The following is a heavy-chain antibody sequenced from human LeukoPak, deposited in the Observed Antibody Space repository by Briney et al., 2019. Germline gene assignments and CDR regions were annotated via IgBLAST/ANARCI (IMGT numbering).Heavy chain of an antibody. Sequence: GGSLRLSCAASGFTFSNAWMSWVRQAPGKGLEWVGRIKSKTDGGTTDYAAPVKGRFTISRDDSKNTLYLQMNSLKTEDTAVYYCARDHPRQWLVQDYWGQGTLVTVSS. D-gene: IGHD6-19*01. CDR3: ARDHPRQWLVQDY. V-gene: IGHV3-15*01. J-gene: IGHJ4*02. CDR1: GFTFSNAW. CDR2: IKSKTDGGTT.